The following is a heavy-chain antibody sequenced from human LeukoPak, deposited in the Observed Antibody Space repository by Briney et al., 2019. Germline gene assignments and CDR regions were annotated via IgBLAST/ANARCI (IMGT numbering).Heavy chain of an antibody. Sequence: PSETLSLTCAVYGGSFSGYYWSWIRQPPGKGLEWIGEINHSGSTNYTPSLKSRLTISVDTSKNQFSLKLSSVTAADTAVYYCARHLGGSPDYYYYYMDVWGKGTTVTVSS. D-gene: IGHD3-16*01. CDR2: INHSGST. CDR1: GGSFSGYY. V-gene: IGHV4-34*01. J-gene: IGHJ6*03. CDR3: ARHLGGSPDYYYYYMDV.